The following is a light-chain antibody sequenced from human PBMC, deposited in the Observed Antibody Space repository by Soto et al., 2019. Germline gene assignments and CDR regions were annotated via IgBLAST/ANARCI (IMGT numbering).Light chain of an antibody. CDR1: QSVTNKY. Sequence: EVVLTQSPGTLSLSPGERATLSCRASQSVTNKYLAWYQKKPGQAPRLLIFGSSDRATGIPDRFSGSGSGTDFTLPISSREPEDFVVYYCQQYRSSPPYTFGQGTKLEI. V-gene: IGKV3-20*01. CDR2: GSS. CDR3: QQYRSSPPYT. J-gene: IGKJ2*01.